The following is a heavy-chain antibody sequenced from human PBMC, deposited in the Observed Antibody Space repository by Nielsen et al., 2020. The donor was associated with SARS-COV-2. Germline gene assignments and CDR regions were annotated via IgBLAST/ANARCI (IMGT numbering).Heavy chain of an antibody. Sequence: GGSLRLSCAASGFTFSSYWMHWVRQAPGKGLVWVSRINSDGSSTSYADSVKGRFTIPRDNAKNSLYLQMNSLRAEDTAVYYCAREMGSYSSSWPDAFDIWGQGTMVTVSS. CDR2: INSDGSST. J-gene: IGHJ3*02. CDR1: GFTFSSYW. D-gene: IGHD6-13*01. CDR3: AREMGSYSSSWPDAFDI. V-gene: IGHV3-74*01.